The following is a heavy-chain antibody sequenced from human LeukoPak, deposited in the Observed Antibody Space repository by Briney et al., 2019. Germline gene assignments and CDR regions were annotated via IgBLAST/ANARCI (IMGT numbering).Heavy chain of an antibody. CDR2: ISGSGGST. Sequence: GGSLRLSCAASGFTFSSYALSWVRQAPGKGLEWVSAISGSGGSTYYADSVKGRFTISRDKSKNTLYLQMNSLRAEDTAVYYCAKASYYYYGMDVWGQGTTVTVSS. CDR3: AKASYYYYGMDV. CDR1: GFTFSSYA. J-gene: IGHJ6*02. V-gene: IGHV3-23*01.